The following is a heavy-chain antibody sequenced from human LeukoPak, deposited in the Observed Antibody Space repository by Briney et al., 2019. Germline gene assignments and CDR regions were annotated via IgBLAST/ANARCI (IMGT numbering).Heavy chain of an antibody. CDR1: GFSFSGYD. J-gene: IGHJ4*02. D-gene: IGHD2-15*01. CDR3: ARKSVAVAGILLDS. Sequence: GGSLRLSCAASGFSFSGYDMHWVRQAPGQGLEWISGISHSAALASFGDSVRGRFYADSVRGRFTISRDENTLYLQMNSLRTEDTAVYYCARKSVAVAGILLDSWGQGTPVTVSS. V-gene: IGHV3-23*01. CDR2: ISHSAALASFGDSVRGR.